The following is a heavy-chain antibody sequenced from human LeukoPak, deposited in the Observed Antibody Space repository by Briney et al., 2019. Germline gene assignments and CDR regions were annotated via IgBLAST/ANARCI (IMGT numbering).Heavy chain of an antibody. D-gene: IGHD3-22*01. V-gene: IGHV4-61*01. Sequence: SETLSLTRTVSGGSVSSGSYYWSWIRQPPGKGLEWIGYIYYSGSTNYNPSLKSRVTISVDTSKNQFSLKLSSVTAADTAVYYCARVGSSGYYSLLYFDLWGRGTLVTVSS. CDR3: ARVGSSGYYSLLYFDL. CDR2: IYYSGST. J-gene: IGHJ2*01. CDR1: GGSVSSGSYY.